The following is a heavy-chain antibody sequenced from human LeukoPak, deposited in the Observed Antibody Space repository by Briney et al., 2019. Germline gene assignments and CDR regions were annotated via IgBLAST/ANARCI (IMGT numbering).Heavy chain of an antibody. CDR2: ITWDDGST. D-gene: IGHD3-22*01. Sequence: GSLRLSCAASGFSFDDYTMHWVRQAPGKGLQWVSLITWDDGSTYYADSVKGRFTISRDNSKNTLHLQMNSLRPEDTALYYCARGLLRYYYDSSGYYYFDYWGQGTLVTVSS. V-gene: IGHV3-43*01. J-gene: IGHJ4*02. CDR1: GFSFDDYT. CDR3: ARGLLRYYYDSSGYYYFDY.